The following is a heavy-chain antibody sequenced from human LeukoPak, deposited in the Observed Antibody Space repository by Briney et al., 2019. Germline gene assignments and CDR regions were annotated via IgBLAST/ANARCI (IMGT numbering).Heavy chain of an antibody. CDR1: GFTFSSYG. CDR2: IRYDGSNK. CDR3: AKDPHKTPPVDY. D-gene: IGHD2-21*01. Sequence: GGSLRLSCAASGFTFSSYGMHWVRQAPGKGLEWVAFIRYDGSNKYYADSVKGRFTISRGNSKNTLYLQMNSLRAEDTAVYYCAKDPHKTPPVDYWGQGTLVTVSS. J-gene: IGHJ4*02. V-gene: IGHV3-30*02.